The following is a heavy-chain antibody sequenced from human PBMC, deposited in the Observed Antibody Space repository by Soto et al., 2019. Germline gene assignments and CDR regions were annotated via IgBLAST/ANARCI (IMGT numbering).Heavy chain of an antibody. CDR1: GGSISSGGYS. CDR2: IHHSGST. CDR3: ARERGEYCSGHSCYRGTFNWFDP. Sequence: TLSLTCAVSGGSISSGGYSWSWIRQASGKGLEWIAYIHHSGSTYYNPSLKSRVTISPDRSKNRFSLKLTYVTAADTAVYYCARERGEYCSGHSCYRGTFNWFDPCGQGTLVTVSS. V-gene: IGHV4-30-2*01. J-gene: IGHJ5*02. D-gene: IGHD2-2*02.